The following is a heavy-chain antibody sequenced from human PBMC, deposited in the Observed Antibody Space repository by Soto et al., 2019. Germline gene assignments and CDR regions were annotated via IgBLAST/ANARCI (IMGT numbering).Heavy chain of an antibody. CDR1: GGSFSGYY. V-gene: IGHV4-34*01. D-gene: IGHD6-13*01. J-gene: IGHJ6*02. CDR2: INHSGST. CDR3: ARGGQGSSWGYYYYYGMDV. Sequence: QVQLQQWGAGLLKPSETLSLTCAVYGGSFSGYYWSWIRQPPGKGLEWIGEINHSGSTNYNPSLKSRVTISVDTSKNQCSLKLSSVTAADTAVYYCARGGQGSSWGYYYYYGMDVWGQGTTVTVSS.